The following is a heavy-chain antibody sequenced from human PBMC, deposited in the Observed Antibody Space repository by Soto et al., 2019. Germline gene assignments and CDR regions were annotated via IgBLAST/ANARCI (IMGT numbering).Heavy chain of an antibody. V-gene: IGHV3-23*01. CDR1: GLTFTNYA. CDR3: ATRMYSTSWYYFVS. CDR2: IGGGSGSP. D-gene: IGHD6-13*01. Sequence: EVQLLESGGGFVQPGGSLRLSCAASGLTFTNYALSWVRQAPGKGLEWVSTIGGGSGSPSYADSVKGRFSISRENSKNTLYLQMSSLRAEDTALYYCATRMYSTSWYYFVSWGQGTLVTVSS. J-gene: IGHJ4*02.